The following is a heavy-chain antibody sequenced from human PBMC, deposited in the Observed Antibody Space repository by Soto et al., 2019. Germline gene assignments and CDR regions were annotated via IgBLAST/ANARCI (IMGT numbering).Heavy chain of an antibody. CDR1: GGSISTSRSY. V-gene: IGHV4-39*01. D-gene: IGHD2-21*01. CDR3: ARQPTTGDTDLWFDP. J-gene: IGHJ5*02. CDR2: IFYSGST. Sequence: PSETLSLTCSVSGGSISTSRSYWAWIRQPPVKGLEWLANIFYSGSTFYNPSLASRVSVSVDASKNEFSLKLRSVTAADTAVYYCARQPTTGDTDLWFDPWGQGTLVTVS.